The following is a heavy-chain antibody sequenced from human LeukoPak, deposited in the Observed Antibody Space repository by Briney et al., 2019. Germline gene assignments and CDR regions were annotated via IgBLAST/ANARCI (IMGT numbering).Heavy chain of an antibody. J-gene: IGHJ6*02. CDR3: ARRVRGVIISFYYHNGMDV. CDR1: GGSFSDYY. Sequence: PSETLSLTCAVYGGSFSDYYWTWVRQSPGKGLEWIGEINHSGATNYNPSLKSRVTISVDTSKNQFSLKVRSVTAADTAVYYCARRVRGVIISFYYHNGMDVWGQGTTVTVSS. V-gene: IGHV4-34*01. D-gene: IGHD3-10*01. CDR2: INHSGAT.